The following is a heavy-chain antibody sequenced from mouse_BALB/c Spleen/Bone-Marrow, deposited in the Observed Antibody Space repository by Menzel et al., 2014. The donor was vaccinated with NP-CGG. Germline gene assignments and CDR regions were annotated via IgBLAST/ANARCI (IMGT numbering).Heavy chain of an antibody. V-gene: IGHV5-17*02. J-gene: IGHJ4*01. Sequence: EVHLVESGGGLVQPGGSRKLSCAASGFTFSNFGIHWVRQAPEKGLEWVAYISGVSSTIYYADTVKGRFTISRDNPKNTLFLQMTCLRSEDTAMYYCARSTWSYYNGMDYWGQGTSVTVSS. CDR3: ARSTWSYYNGMDY. CDR1: GFTFSNFG. D-gene: IGHD1-1*01. CDR2: ISGVSSTI.